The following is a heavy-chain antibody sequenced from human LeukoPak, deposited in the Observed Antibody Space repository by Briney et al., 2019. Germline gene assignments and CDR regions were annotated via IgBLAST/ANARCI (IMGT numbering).Heavy chain of an antibody. D-gene: IGHD2-2*01. CDR3: ARPSWGYQLLLVGDDAFDI. CDR1: GYSFTSYW. CDR2: IYPGDSDT. J-gene: IGHJ3*02. Sequence: GESLKISCKGSGYSFTSYWIGWVRQMPGKGLEWMGIIYPGDSDTRYSPSFQGQVTISADKSISTAYLQWSSLKASDTAMYYCARPSWGYQLLLVGDDAFDIWGQGTMVTVSS. V-gene: IGHV5-51*01.